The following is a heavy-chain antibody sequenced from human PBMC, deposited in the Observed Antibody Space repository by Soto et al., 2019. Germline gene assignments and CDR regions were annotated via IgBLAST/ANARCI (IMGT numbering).Heavy chain of an antibody. CDR1: GFTFSSYA. D-gene: IGHD3-22*01. CDR3: AKDTYDSSGYYDDAFDI. J-gene: IGHJ3*02. V-gene: IGHV3-23*01. Sequence: GGSLRLSCAASGFTFSSYAMSWVRQAPGKGLEWVSAISGSGGSTYYADSVKGRFTISRDNSKNTLYLQMNSLRAEDTAVYYCAKDTYDSSGYYDDAFDIWGQGTMVTFSS. CDR2: ISGSGGST.